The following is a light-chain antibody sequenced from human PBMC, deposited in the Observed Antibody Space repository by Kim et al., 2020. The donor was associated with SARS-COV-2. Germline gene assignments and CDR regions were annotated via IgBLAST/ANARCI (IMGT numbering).Light chain of an antibody. CDR3: AAWDDSLNAVL. CDR2: SDN. J-gene: IGLJ2*01. V-gene: IGLV1-44*01. CDR1: SSNIGTNT. Sequence: ELTQPPSASGTPGQRVIIPCSGSSSNIGTNTANWYQQLPGMAPKLLIHSDNQRPSGVPDRFSGSKSGTPASLAIRGLQSEDEADYYCAAWDDSLNAVLFGGGTQLTVL.